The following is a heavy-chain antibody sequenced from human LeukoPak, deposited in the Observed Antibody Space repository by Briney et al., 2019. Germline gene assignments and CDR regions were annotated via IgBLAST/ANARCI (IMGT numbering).Heavy chain of an antibody. CDR2: INHSGST. V-gene: IGHV4-34*01. CDR1: GGSISGYY. CDR3: ARSKKGVLAVAGRNYYYYYYMDV. D-gene: IGHD6-19*01. Sequence: SETLSLTCTVSGGSISGYYWSWIRQPPGKGLEWIGEINHSGSTNYNPSLKSRVTISVDTSKNQFSLKLSSVTAADTAVYYCARSKKGVLAVAGRNYYYYYYMDVWGKGTTVTVSS. J-gene: IGHJ6*03.